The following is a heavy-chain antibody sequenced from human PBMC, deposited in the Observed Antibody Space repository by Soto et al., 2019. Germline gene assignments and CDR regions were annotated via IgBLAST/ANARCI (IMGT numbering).Heavy chain of an antibody. J-gene: IGHJ4*02. CDR1: GGSISSGGYY. Sequence: PSETLSLTCTVSGGSISSGGYYWSWIRQHPGKGLEWIGYIYYSGSTYYNPSLKSRVTISVDTSKNQFSLKLSSVTAADTAVYYCARDLAARAGYFDYWGQGTLVTVSS. V-gene: IGHV4-31*03. CDR2: IYYSGST. CDR3: ARDLAARAGYFDY. D-gene: IGHD6-6*01.